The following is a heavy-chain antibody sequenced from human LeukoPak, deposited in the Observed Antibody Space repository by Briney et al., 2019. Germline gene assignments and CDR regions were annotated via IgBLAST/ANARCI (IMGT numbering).Heavy chain of an antibody. Sequence: GGSLRLSCAASGFPFSKYGMYWIRQAPGKGLEWVSYISSSGSTIYYADSVKGRFTISRDNAKNSLYLQMNSLRAEDTAVYYCAREVIYGYYYGMDVWGQGTTVTVSS. CDR1: GFPFSKYG. J-gene: IGHJ6*02. CDR3: AREVIYGYYYGMDV. CDR2: ISSSGSTI. V-gene: IGHV3-11*01. D-gene: IGHD4-17*01.